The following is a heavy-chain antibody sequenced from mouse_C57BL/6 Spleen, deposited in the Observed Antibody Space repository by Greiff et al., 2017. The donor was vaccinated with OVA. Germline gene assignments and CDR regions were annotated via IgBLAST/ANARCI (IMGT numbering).Heavy chain of an antibody. CDR2: ISYDGSN. V-gene: IGHV3-6*01. D-gene: IGHD2-1*01. Sequence: VQLKESGPGLVKPSQSLSLTCSVTGYSITSGYYWNWIRQFPGNKLEWMGYISYDGSNNYNPSLKNRISITRDTSKNQFFLKLNSVTTEDTATYYCARGDYGNFLFDYWGQGTTLTVSS. J-gene: IGHJ2*01. CDR1: GYSITSGYY. CDR3: ARGDYGNFLFDY.